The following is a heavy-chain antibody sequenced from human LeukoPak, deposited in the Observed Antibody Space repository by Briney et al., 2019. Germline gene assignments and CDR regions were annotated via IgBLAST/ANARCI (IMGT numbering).Heavy chain of an antibody. J-gene: IGHJ4*02. CDR1: GYSFTDYY. D-gene: IGHD6-13*01. Sequence: ASVKVSCKASGYSFTDYYIHWVRQAPGQGLEWMGWINPNSGGRNYAQKFHGRVTLTRDTSISTAYMELSRLTSDDTAVYFCARVARYSSIEADYWGQGTLVSVSS. CDR3: ARVARYSSIEADY. V-gene: IGHV1-2*02. CDR2: INPNSGGR.